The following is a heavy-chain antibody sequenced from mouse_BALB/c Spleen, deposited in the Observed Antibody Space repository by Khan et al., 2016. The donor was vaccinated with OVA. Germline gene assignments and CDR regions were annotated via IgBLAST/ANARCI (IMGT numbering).Heavy chain of an antibody. Sequence: EVELVESGGALVKPGGSLKLSCAAAGFTFSSFGMSWVRQTPDKRLEWVATISSGGSYLYYPDSVKGRFTISRDNAKNTLYLQMSSLRSENTAMYYCARHYGHSPRDYWGQGTSVTVSS. CDR2: ISSGGSYL. CDR3: ARHYGHSPRDY. CDR1: GFTFSSFG. D-gene: IGHD2-1*01. V-gene: IGHV5-6*01. J-gene: IGHJ4*01.